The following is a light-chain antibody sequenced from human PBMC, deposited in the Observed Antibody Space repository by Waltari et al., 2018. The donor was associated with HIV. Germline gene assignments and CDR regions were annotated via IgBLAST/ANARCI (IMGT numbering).Light chain of an antibody. CDR3: LSYDDRLSGSRV. V-gene: IGLV1-40*01. CDR2: GNK. Sequence: QSVLTQPPSVSGAPGQRVTISCSGSSSNIGAGYDVAWYQQLPGTAPRFLIYGNKNRPSGGPDRFSGSKSGASAALAITGLQAEDEAIYYCLSYDDRLSGSRVFGGGTKVTVL. CDR1: SSNIGAGYD. J-gene: IGLJ3*02.